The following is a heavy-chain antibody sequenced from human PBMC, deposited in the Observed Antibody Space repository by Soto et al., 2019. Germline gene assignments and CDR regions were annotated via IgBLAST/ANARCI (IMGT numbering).Heavy chain of an antibody. CDR3: ARYRSGSSVWFDP. CDR2: IYSSGIT. CDR1: GGSISSYY. J-gene: IGHJ5*02. Sequence: QVQLQESGPGLVKPSETLSLTCTVSGGSISSYYWSWIRQPPGKGLEWIGYIYSSGITNYNPSLTGRVTISVATSKNQFSPKLSSVTAADTAVYYCARYRSGSSVWFDPWGQGTLVTVSS. V-gene: IGHV4-59*01. D-gene: IGHD3-10*01.